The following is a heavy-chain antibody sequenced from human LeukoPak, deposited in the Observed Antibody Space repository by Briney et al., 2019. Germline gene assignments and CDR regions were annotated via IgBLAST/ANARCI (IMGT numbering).Heavy chain of an antibody. CDR3: ARTFVSGDGYKVGYFDY. J-gene: IGHJ4*02. Sequence: PGGSLRLSCAVSGFTFSNTYMSWARQAPGKGLEWVSLIYPNGNIYYADSVKGRFTISRDNSKNTLFLQMNSLRAEDTAIYYCARTFVSGDGYKVGYFDYWGQGTLVTVSS. CDR2: IYPNGNI. CDR1: GFTFSNTY. V-gene: IGHV3-53*01. D-gene: IGHD5-24*01.